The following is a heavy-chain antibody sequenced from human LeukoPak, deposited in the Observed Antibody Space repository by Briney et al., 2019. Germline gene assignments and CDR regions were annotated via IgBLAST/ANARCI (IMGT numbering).Heavy chain of an antibody. CDR3: GRKRCTGECYLFET. V-gene: IGHV1-18*01. D-gene: IGHD2-21*01. Sequence: GASVKVSCKASGYTFSTYGLMWVRKAPGQGLEWLGWINTNNGNTNYAQKFKGRVTMTTDTSTSPGYRRWRSWRSGETACYYVGRKRCTGECYLFETWGQGTLVTVSS. CDR1: GYTFSTYG. CDR2: INTNNGNT. J-gene: IGHJ5*02.